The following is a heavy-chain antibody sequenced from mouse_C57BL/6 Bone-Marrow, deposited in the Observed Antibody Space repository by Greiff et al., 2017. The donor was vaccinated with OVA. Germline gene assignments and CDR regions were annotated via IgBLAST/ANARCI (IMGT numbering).Heavy chain of an antibody. CDR3: ARYYYGSSYVDY. J-gene: IGHJ2*01. CDR2: IRNKANGYTT. CDR1: GFTFTDYY. Sequence: DVQVVESGGGLVQPGGSLSLSCAASGFTFTDYYMSWVRQPPGKALEWLGFIRNKANGYTTEYSASVKGRFTISRDNSQSILYLQMNALRAEDSATYYCARYYYGSSYVDYWGQGTTLTVSS. D-gene: IGHD1-1*01. V-gene: IGHV7-3*01.